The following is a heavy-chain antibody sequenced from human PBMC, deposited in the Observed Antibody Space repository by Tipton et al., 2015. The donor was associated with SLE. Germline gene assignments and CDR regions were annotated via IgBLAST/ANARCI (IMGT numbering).Heavy chain of an antibody. D-gene: IGHD5-24*01. CDR1: GGSISSGGYY. J-gene: IGHJ4*02. CDR2: IYYSGST. Sequence: TLSLTCTVSGGSISSGGYYWSWIRQPPGKGLEWIGSIYYSGSTFYNPSLKSRVTFSVDTSKNQFSLKLSSVTAADTAVYYCARAPTWQYCYDYWGQGTLVTVSS. CDR3: ARAPTWQYCYDY. V-gene: IGHV4-39*07.